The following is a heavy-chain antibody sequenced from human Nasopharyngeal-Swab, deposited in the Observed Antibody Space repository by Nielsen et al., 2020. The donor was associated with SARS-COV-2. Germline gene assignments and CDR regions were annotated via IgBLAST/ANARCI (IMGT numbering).Heavy chain of an antibody. CDR3: ARDPGSYYFDF. J-gene: IGHJ4*02. Sequence: GGSLRLSCAASGFTVGNNYMTWVRQAPGKGLQWVSVIYSGGSTYYADSMKGRFTISRDNSKNMVYLQMNSLRAEDTAVYYCARDPGSYYFDFWGQGTLVTVSS. D-gene: IGHD3-10*01. V-gene: IGHV3-53*01. CDR2: IYSGGST. CDR1: GFTVGNNY.